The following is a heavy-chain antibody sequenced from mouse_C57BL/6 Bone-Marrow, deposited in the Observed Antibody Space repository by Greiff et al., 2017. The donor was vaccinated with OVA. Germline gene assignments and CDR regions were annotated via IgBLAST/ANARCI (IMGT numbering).Heavy chain of an antibody. Sequence: QVQLQQSGAELVRPGASVTLSCKASGYTFPDYEMHWVKQTPVHGLEWIGAIDPETGGTAYNQKFKGKAILTADKSSSTAYMELRSLTSDDSSVYYRTRELSCFAHWGEGTPAIVS. D-gene: IGHD3-3*01. J-gene: IGHJ3*01. CDR3: TRELSCFAH. V-gene: IGHV1-15*01. CDR1: GYTFPDYE. CDR2: IDPETGGT.